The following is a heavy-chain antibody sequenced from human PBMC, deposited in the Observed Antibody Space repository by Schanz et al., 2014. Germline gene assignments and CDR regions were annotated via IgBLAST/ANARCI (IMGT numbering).Heavy chain of an antibody. CDR2: ISSTSSSK. Sequence: EVHLVESGGGLGQRGGSLIVSCEGSGFTFNSYSMNWVRQAPGKGLEWISYISSTSSSKDYADSVKGRFSISRDNAKNSLYLQMNSLRAEDTAVYYCAKGSRTRGSQNKSYFDQWGQGTLVTVSS. CDR3: AKGSRTRGSQNKSYFDQ. D-gene: IGHD3-16*01. V-gene: IGHV3-48*01. CDR1: GFTFNSYS. J-gene: IGHJ4*02.